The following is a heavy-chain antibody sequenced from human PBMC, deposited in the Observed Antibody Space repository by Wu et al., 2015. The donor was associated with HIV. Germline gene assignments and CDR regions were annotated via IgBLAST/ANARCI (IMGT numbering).Heavy chain of an antibody. V-gene: IGHV1-46*01. D-gene: IGHD3-22*01. J-gene: IGHJ4*02. CDR3: ARERVDYDSGGYRAHRGYYFDY. Sequence: QVQLVQSRAEVKKPGASVRVSCTAFGYTFINNFLHWVRQVPGQGPEWMGVINPRTDSTTYAQAFEGRLTMTRATSKNTMYMELSSLRSDDTAKYYCARERVDYDSGGYRAHRGYYFDYWGQGTLVIVSS. CDR1: GYTFINNF. CDR2: INPRTDST.